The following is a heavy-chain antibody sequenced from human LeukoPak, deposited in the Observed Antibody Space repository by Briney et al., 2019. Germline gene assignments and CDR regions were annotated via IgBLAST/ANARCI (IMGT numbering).Heavy chain of an antibody. CDR2: IGTAGDT. CDR1: GFTFSSYD. Sequence: GGSLRLSCAASGFTFSSYDMHWVRQATGRGLEWVSAIGTAGDTYYPGSVKGRFTISRENAKNSLYLQMNSLRAGDTAVYYCVRGPNWRLQGYDYGMDVWGQGTTVTVSS. D-gene: IGHD1-1*01. V-gene: IGHV3-13*01. J-gene: IGHJ6*02. CDR3: VRGPNWRLQGYDYGMDV.